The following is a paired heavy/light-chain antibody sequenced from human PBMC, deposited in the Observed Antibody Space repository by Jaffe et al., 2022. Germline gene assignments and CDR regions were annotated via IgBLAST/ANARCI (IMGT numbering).Heavy chain of an antibody. D-gene: IGHD3-22*01. V-gene: IGHV4-38-2*01. CDR1: GYSISSGYN. CDR2: IYHSGTT. CDR3: ARADRYYYGSGGYYREDYYMDV. J-gene: IGHJ6*03. Sequence: QVQLQESGPGLVKPSETLSLTCAVSGYSISSGYNWGWIRQPPGKGLEWIGSIYHSGTTYYNPSLKSRVTISVDTSKNQFSLKLSSVTAADTAVYYCARADRYYYGSGGYYREDYYMDVWGKGTTVTVSS.
Light chain of an antibody. Sequence: SYELTQPPSVSVSPGQTASITCSGDKLGDKYACWYQQKPGQSPVLVIYQNTKRPSGIPERFSGSNSGNTATLTISGTQAMDEADYYCQAWDSTTVFGGGTKLTVL. J-gene: IGLJ2*01. CDR3: QAWDSTTV. CDR2: QNT. CDR1: KLGDKY. V-gene: IGLV3-1*01.